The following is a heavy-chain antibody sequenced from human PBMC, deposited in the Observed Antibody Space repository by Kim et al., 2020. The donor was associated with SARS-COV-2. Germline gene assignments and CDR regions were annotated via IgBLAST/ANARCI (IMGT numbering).Heavy chain of an antibody. CDR2: IKQDGSET. CDR1: GFTFSSYW. CDR3: TRDLEL. J-gene: IGHJ4*02. V-gene: IGHV3-7*01. Sequence: GGSLRLFCAASGFTFSSYWMTWVRQAPGKGPEWVANIKQDGSETYSVDSVKGRFTISRDNAKNSLFLQMNSLRAVDTAVYYCTRDLELWGQGALVTVSS. D-gene: IGHD1-7*01.